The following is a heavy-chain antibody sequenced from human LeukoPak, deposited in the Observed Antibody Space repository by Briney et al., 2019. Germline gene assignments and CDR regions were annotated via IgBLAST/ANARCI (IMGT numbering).Heavy chain of an antibody. CDR3: VRASIVGATHFDY. V-gene: IGHV1-46*01. Sequence: ASVKVSCKASGYTFTSYYIHWVRQAPRQGLEWMGTINPSGGSTNYAQKFQGRVTMTRDTSTSTVYMELSSLRSEDTAVYYCVRASIVGATHFDYWGQGTLVTVSS. CDR2: INPSGGST. J-gene: IGHJ4*02. CDR1: GYTFTSYY. D-gene: IGHD1-26*01.